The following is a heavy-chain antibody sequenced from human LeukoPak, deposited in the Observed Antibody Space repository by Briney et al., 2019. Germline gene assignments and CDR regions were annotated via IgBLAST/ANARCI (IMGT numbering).Heavy chain of an antibody. CDR1: GFSFSDAW. Sequence: GGSLRLSCAASGFSFSDAWMRWVRQIPGKGLEWVGRIESKTDGGTTDYAAPVKGRFTISRDDSTNTLYLQMNSLKSEDTAVYYCTTYGSGRKFDYWGQGILVTVSS. J-gene: IGHJ4*02. V-gene: IGHV3-15*04. CDR3: TTYGSGRKFDY. D-gene: IGHD3-10*01. CDR2: IESKTDGGTT.